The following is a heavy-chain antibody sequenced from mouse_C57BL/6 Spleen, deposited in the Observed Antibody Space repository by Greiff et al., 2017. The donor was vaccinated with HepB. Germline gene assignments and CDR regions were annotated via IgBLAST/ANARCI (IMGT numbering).Heavy chain of an antibody. Sequence: EVKVVESGGGLVKPGGSLKLSCAASGFTFSSYAMSWVRQTPEKRLEWVATISDGGSYTYYPDNVKGRFTISRDNAKNNLYLQMSHLKSEDTAMYYCARDSPYYYGSSYDYAMDYWGQGTSVTVSS. CDR1: GFTFSSYA. J-gene: IGHJ4*01. CDR2: ISDGGSYT. D-gene: IGHD1-1*01. CDR3: ARDSPYYYGSSYDYAMDY. V-gene: IGHV5-4*01.